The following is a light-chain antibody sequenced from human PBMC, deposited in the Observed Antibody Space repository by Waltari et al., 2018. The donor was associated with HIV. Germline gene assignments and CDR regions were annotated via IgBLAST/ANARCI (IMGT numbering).Light chain of an antibody. CDR3: CSYAGITAYV. CDR2: EVN. V-gene: IGLV2-23*02. CDR1: SSNVWSYYL. J-gene: IGLJ1*01. Sequence: QSALTQPADVPGSPAQSITISCPGTSSNVWSYYLLSWYQQHPGKAPKLMLYEVNKLPSGVSNRFSGSKSGNTASLTISGLQAEDEAYYYCCSYAGITAYVFATGTKVTVL.